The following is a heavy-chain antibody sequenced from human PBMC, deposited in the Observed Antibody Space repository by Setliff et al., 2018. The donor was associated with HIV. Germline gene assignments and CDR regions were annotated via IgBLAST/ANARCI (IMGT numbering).Heavy chain of an antibody. Sequence: ASVKVSCKASGYTFTSYDINWVRQATGQGLEWMGWVNPNSGNTGYAQKFQGRVTMTRNTSIRTVYMELSSLRSEDTAVYYCARGAWYTSGWHSSRYMDVWGKGSTVPVSS. J-gene: IGHJ6*03. V-gene: IGHV1-8*02. CDR2: VNPNSGNT. CDR1: GYTFTSYD. CDR3: ARGAWYTSGWHSSRYMDV. D-gene: IGHD6-19*01.